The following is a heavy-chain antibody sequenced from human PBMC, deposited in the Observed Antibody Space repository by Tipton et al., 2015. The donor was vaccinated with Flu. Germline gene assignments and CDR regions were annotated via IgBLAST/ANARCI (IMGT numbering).Heavy chain of an antibody. CDR1: GGSISSDGYS. V-gene: IGHV4-30-2*01. CDR3: VSASGRGWGSLNLSVDWFDP. CDR2: IYHSGNT. D-gene: IGHD7-27*01. Sequence: TLSLTCVASGGSISSDGYSWNWIRQPPGKGLEWIGYIYHSGNTYYNPSLTSRITISIDRSKNQFSLKLSSVTAAATAVSYCVSASGRGWGSLNLSVDWFDPWGQGNLVNVSS. J-gene: IGHJ5*01.